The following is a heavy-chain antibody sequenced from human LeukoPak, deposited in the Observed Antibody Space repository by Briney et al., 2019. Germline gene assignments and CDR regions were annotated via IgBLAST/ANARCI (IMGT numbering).Heavy chain of an antibody. CDR1: GGTFSSYA. CDR2: IIPIFGTA. CDR3: ARVRWIAAAGTSWVYYFDY. D-gene: IGHD6-13*01. J-gene: IGHJ4*02. V-gene: IGHV1-69*05. Sequence: SVKVSCKASGGTFSSYAISWVRQAPGQGLEWMGRIIPIFGTANYAQKFQGRVTNTTDESTSTAYMELSSLRSEDTAVYYCARVRWIAAAGTSWVYYFDYWGQGTLVTVSS.